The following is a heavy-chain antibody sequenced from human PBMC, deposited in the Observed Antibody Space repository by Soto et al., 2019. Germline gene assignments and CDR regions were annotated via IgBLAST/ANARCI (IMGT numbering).Heavy chain of an antibody. J-gene: IGHJ3*02. Sequence: GGSLRLSCAASGFTFSSYGMHWVRQAPGKGLEWVAVIWYDGSNKYYADSVKGRFTISRDNSKNTLYLQMNSLRAEDTEVYYCARELTGLHDAFDIWGQGTMVTVSS. CDR3: ARELTGLHDAFDI. CDR1: GFTFSSYG. CDR2: IWYDGSNK. D-gene: IGHD7-27*01. V-gene: IGHV3-33*08.